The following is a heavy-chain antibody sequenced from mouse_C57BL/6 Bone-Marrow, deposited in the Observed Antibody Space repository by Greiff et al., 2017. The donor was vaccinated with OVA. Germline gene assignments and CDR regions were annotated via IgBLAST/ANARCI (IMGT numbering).Heavy chain of an antibody. Sequence: QVQLQQSGAELVRPGPSVKMTCKASGYTFTNYWIGWAKQRPGHGLEWIGDIYPGGGYTNYNEKFKGKATLTADKSSSTAYMQFSSLTSEDSAIYYCARFTTVVATDWYFDVWGTGTTVTVSS. CDR3: ARFTTVVATDWYFDV. V-gene: IGHV1-63*01. CDR1: GYTFTNYW. CDR2: IYPGGGYT. D-gene: IGHD1-1*01. J-gene: IGHJ1*03.